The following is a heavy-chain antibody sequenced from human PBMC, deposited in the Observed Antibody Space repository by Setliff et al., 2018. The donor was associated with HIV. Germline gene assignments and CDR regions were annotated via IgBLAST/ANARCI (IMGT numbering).Heavy chain of an antibody. CDR1: GYTFTSYY. Sequence: ASVKVSCKASGYTFTSYYMHWVRQAPGQGLEWMGVINPGGGSITYAQKFQGRVTVTRDTSTSTVHMELSSLRSEDTAMYYCARGWEGGMDYWGQGTLVTVSS. J-gene: IGHJ4*02. V-gene: IGHV1-46*01. D-gene: IGHD1-26*01. CDR3: ARGWEGGMDY. CDR2: INPGGGSI.